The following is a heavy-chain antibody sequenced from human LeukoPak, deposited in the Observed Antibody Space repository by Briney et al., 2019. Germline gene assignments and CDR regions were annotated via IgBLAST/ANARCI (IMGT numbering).Heavy chain of an antibody. CDR3: ARDFGRIAVALNWFAP. CDR2: IKQDGSEK. Sequence: GGSLRLSCAASGFTFSSYWMSWVRQAPGKGLEWVANIKQDGSEKYYVDSVKGRFTISRDNAKNSLYLQMNSLRAEDTAVYYCARDFGRIAVALNWFAPWGQGTLVTVSS. D-gene: IGHD6-19*01. J-gene: IGHJ5*02. CDR1: GFTFSSYW. V-gene: IGHV3-7*01.